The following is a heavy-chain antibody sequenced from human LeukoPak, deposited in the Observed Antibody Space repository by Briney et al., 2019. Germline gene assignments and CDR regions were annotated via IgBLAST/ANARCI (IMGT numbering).Heavy chain of an antibody. V-gene: IGHV4-4*07. J-gene: IGHJ5*02. D-gene: IGHD2-21*01. CDR2: IYTSGST. CDR1: GGSISSYY. CDR3: ARDQGALFTPNWFDP. Sequence: PSETLSLTCTVSGGSISSYYWSWIRQPAGKGLEWIGRIYTSGSTNYNPSLKSRVTMSVDTSKNQFSLKLSSVTAADTAVYYCARDQGALFTPNWFDPWGQGTLVTVSS.